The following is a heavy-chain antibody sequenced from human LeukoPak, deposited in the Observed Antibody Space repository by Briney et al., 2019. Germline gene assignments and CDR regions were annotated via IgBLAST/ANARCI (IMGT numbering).Heavy chain of an antibody. D-gene: IGHD3-22*01. Sequence: SETLSLTCAVSGGSISSSNWWSWVRQPPGKGLEWIGEIYHSGSTNYNPSLKSRVTISVDKSKIQFSLKLNSVTAADTAVYYCAILSGYYCFDSWAREPWSPSPQ. J-gene: IGHJ4*02. CDR3: AILSGYYCFDS. CDR2: IYHSGST. CDR1: GGSISSSNW. V-gene: IGHV4-4*02.